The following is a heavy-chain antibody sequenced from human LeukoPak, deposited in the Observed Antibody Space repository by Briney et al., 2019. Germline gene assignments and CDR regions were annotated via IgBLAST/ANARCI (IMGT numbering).Heavy chain of an antibody. D-gene: IGHD4-17*01. CDR2: IYYSGST. J-gene: IGHJ4*02. Sequence: PSETLSLTCTVSGGSISSYYWSWIRQPPGKGLEWIGYIYYSGSTNYNPSLKSRVTISVDTSKNQFSLKLSSVTAADTAVYYCARGAYGDPPSFDYWGQGTLVTVSS. CDR3: ARGAYGDPPSFDY. V-gene: IGHV4-59*01. CDR1: GGSISSYY.